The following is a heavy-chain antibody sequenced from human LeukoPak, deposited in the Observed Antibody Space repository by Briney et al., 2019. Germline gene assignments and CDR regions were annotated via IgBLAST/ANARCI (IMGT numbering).Heavy chain of an antibody. J-gene: IGHJ6*03. D-gene: IGHD3-10*01. CDR1: GYIFTDYY. Sequence: ASVKVSCKASGYIFTDYYMHWVRQAPGQELGWMGRINPNSGGTNYAQKFQGRVTMTRDTSISTAYTELSSLRSEDTATYYCAREHMVRGVISYYYYYYMDVWGKGTTVTISS. CDR2: INPNSGGT. V-gene: IGHV1/OR15-1*02. CDR3: AREHMVRGVISYYYYYYMDV.